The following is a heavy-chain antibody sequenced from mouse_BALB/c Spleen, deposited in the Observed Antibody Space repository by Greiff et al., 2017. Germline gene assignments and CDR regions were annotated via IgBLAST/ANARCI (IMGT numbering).Heavy chain of an antibody. Sequence: EVQLVESGGGLVQPGGSLKLSCAASGFDFSRYWMSWVRQAPGKGLEWIGEINPDSSTINYTPSLKDKFIISRDNAKNTLYLQMSKVRSEDTALYYCARRLYYGNYGYAMDYWGQGTSVTVSS. CDR3: ARRLYYGNYGYAMDY. CDR1: GFDFSRYW. J-gene: IGHJ4*01. CDR2: INPDSSTI. D-gene: IGHD2-1*01. V-gene: IGHV4-1*02.